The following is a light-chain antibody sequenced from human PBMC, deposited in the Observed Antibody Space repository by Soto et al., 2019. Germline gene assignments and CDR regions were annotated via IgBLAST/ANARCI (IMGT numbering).Light chain of an antibody. Sequence: EVVLTQSPPSLPVPLGQPASISCRSGQSLVHSDGYTYLSWFHQRPGQSPRRLIYRVSNRDSGVSNRVSSSGSGTDLTLSIIRVYDEDAVLLYCIQGTPWPPFTFGQGKRLEIK. CDR2: RVS. CDR3: IQGTPWPPFT. J-gene: IGKJ5*01. CDR1: QSLVHSDGYTY. V-gene: IGKV2-30*02.